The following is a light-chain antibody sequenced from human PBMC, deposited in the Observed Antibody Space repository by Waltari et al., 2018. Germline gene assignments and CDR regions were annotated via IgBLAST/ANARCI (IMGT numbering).Light chain of an antibody. Sequence: IVLTQSPGTLSLSPGDRASLSCKASQSLGKNYLAWYQHKPGPAPRLRIYGASSRAAGIPDRFSVSGSGTDFTLTISRLEPEDFAVYYCQQYASSVLYTFGQGTKLEIK. CDR3: QQYASSVLYT. V-gene: IGKV3-20*01. CDR1: QSLGKNY. CDR2: GAS. J-gene: IGKJ2*01.